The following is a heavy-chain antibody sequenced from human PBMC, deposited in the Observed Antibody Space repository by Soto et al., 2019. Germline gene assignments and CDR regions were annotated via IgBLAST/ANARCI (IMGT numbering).Heavy chain of an antibody. J-gene: IGHJ4*02. CDR2: ISWKSGSI. Sequence: GGSLRLSCAASGFTFDDYAMHWVRQAPGKGLEWVSGISWKSGSIGYADSVKGRFTISRDNAKNSLYLQMNSLRAEDTALYYCAKAKRYFDWLQPNFDYWGQGTLVTVS. D-gene: IGHD3-9*01. CDR3: AKAKRYFDWLQPNFDY. CDR1: GFTFDDYA. V-gene: IGHV3-9*01.